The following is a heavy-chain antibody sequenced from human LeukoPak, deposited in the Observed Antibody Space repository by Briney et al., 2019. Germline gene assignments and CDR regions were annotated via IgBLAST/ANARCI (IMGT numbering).Heavy chain of an antibody. CDR3: ASGYCSSTSCYSYRAFDI. V-gene: IGHV4-31*03. Sequence: SQTLSLTCTVSGGSISSGGYYWSRIRQHPGKGLEWIGYIYYSGSTYYNPSLKSRVTISVDTSKNQFSLKLSSVTAADTAVYYCASGYCSSTSCYSYRAFDIWGQGTMVTVSS. D-gene: IGHD2-2*02. CDR2: IYYSGST. CDR1: GGSISSGGYY. J-gene: IGHJ3*02.